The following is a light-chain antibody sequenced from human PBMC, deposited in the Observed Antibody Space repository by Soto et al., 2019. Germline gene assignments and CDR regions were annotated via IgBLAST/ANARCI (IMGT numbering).Light chain of an antibody. CDR1: QDITNC. CDR3: QQYGDSPPGT. Sequence: DIQMTQSPSSLSASVGDRVTITCQASQDITNCLNWYHQKPGKAPKLLIYDASNLETGVPSRFSGSGSGTDFTLTISRLEPEDFAVYFCQQYGDSPPGTFGQGTKVDIK. J-gene: IGKJ1*01. CDR2: DAS. V-gene: IGKV1-33*01.